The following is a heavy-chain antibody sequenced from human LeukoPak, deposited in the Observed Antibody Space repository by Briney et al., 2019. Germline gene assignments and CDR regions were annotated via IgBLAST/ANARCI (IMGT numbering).Heavy chain of an antibody. J-gene: IGHJ4*02. CDR1: GFTFSDYY. D-gene: IGHD2-21*02. V-gene: IGHV3-53*01. CDR3: AKGDTDCTCPGY. CDR2: FQRDGHT. Sequence: PGGSLRLSCAASGFTFSDYYMSWIRQAPGKGLEWVSTFQRDGHTAYADSVKGRFTISRDVSENRIYLQMNSLRVEDTAVYYCAKGDTDCTCPGYWGRGTLVTVSS.